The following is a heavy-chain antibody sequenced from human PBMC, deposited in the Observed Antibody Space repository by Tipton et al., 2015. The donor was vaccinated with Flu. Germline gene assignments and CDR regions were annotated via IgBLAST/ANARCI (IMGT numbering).Heavy chain of an antibody. CDR3: AKGSSPYGDYYVG. CDR2: ISGSGGGT. D-gene: IGHD4-17*01. CDR1: GFTFSSYG. Sequence: CAASGFTFSSYGMSWVRQAPGKGLEWVSAISGSGGGTYNADSVKGRFTISRDNSKNTLYLQMNSLRAEDTAVYYCAKGSSPYGDYYVGWGQGTLVTVSS. V-gene: IGHV3-23*01. J-gene: IGHJ4*02.